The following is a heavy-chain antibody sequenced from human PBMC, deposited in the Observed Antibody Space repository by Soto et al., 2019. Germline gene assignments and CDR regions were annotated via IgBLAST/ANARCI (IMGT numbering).Heavy chain of an antibody. V-gene: IGHV3-11*01. D-gene: IGHD3-3*01. Sequence: QVKLVESGGDLGKRGGSLRLSCAASGYTFSDYYMSWIRQAPGKGLEWISYIDTSSTKIYYADSVKGRFTISRDNAKNSLYLEMNSLRDEDTAVYYCASHYDMWSGYLSPVDYWGQGTLVTVSS. CDR2: IDTSSTKI. CDR3: ASHYDMWSGYLSPVDY. CDR1: GYTFSDYY. J-gene: IGHJ4*02.